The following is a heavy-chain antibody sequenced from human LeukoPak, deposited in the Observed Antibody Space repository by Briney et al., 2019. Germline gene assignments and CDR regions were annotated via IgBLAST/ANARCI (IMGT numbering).Heavy chain of an antibody. V-gene: IGHV1-2*02. J-gene: IGHJ4*02. CDR3: ARDRIAAPTPDTPCAY. CDR2: INPNSGGT. Sequence: WASVKVSCKASGYTFTAYYMHWVRQAPEQGLEWMGWINPNSGGTNYAQKCQGRVTMTRDTSISTAYMELSRLRSDDTAVYYCARDRIAAPTPDTPCAYWGQGTLVTVSS. D-gene: IGHD6-13*01. CDR1: GYTFTAYY.